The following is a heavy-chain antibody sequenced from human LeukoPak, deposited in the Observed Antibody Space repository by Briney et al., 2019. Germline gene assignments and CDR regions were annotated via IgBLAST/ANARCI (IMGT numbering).Heavy chain of an antibody. Sequence: GGSLRLSCAASGFTFSSYGMHWVRQAPGKGLEWVAFIRYDGRNKYYADSVKGRFTISRDNSKNTLYLQMNSLRADDTAVYYCARANMVRGVGSFFDRNWFDPWGQGTLVTVSS. CDR1: GFTFSSYG. V-gene: IGHV3-30*02. J-gene: IGHJ5*02. CDR3: ARANMVRGVGSFFDRNWFDP. D-gene: IGHD3-10*01. CDR2: IRYDGRNK.